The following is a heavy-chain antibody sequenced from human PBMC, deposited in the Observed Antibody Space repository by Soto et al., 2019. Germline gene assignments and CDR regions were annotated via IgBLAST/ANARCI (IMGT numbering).Heavy chain of an antibody. Sequence: GGSLRLSCAASGFTFSSYSMNWVRQAPGKGLEGVSYIRSSSSTIYYADSVKGRFTISIDNVKNLLYLQMNILRDEYTAVYYFASSGSGSYHFDYWGQGTLVTVSS. J-gene: IGHJ4*02. CDR1: GFTFSSYS. CDR3: ASSGSGSYHFDY. V-gene: IGHV3-48*02. CDR2: IRSSSSTI. D-gene: IGHD3-10*01.